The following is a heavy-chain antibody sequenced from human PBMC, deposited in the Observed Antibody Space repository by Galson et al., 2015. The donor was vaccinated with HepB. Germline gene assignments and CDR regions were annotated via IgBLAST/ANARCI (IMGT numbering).Heavy chain of an antibody. V-gene: IGHV3-33*01. CDR1: GFTFSNYD. CDR2: IWYDGSKK. Sequence: SLRLSCAASGFTFSNYDMHWVRQAPGKGLEWVAVIWYDGSKKYYADSVKGRFTISRDNSKNTMYLQMNSQTAEDTAVYYCAGAYYGGTLDYWGQGTLVTVSS. D-gene: IGHD4-23*01. CDR3: AGAYYGGTLDY. J-gene: IGHJ4*02.